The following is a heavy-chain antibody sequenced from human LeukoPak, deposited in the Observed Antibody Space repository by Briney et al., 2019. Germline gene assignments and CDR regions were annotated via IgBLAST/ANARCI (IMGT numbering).Heavy chain of an antibody. CDR1: GYTFTGYY. Sequence: GASVKVSCKASGYTFTGYYMHWVRQAPGQGLEWMGWINPNSGGTNYAQKFQGRVTMTTDTSTSTAYMELRSLRSDDTAVYYCARVVVVVAATRQEDYWGQGTLVTVSS. D-gene: IGHD2-15*01. CDR3: ARVVVVVAATRQEDY. V-gene: IGHV1-2*02. CDR2: INPNSGGT. J-gene: IGHJ4*02.